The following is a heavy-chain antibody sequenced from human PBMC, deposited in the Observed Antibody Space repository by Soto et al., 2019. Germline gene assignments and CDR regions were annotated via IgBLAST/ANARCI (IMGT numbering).Heavy chain of an antibody. J-gene: IGHJ6*02. V-gene: IGHV1-2*04. D-gene: IGHD1-1*01. CDR3: ARDQSTTGTTVYYYYYGMDV. CDR1: GYTFTGYY. CDR2: INPNSGGT. Sequence: ASVKVSCKASGYTFTGYYMHWVRQAPGQGLEWMGWINPNSGGTNYAQKFQGWVTMTRDTSISTAYMELSRLRSDDTAVYYCARDQSTTGTTVYYYYYGMDVWGQGTTVPVSS.